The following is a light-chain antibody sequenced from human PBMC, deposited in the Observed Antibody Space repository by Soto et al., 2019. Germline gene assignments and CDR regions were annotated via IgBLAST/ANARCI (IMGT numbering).Light chain of an antibody. CDR3: QKYDNWPRT. V-gene: IGKV3-15*01. J-gene: IGKJ1*01. Sequence: EIVLTQSPATLSLSPGEIATLSCSASQSVSSNLAWYQHKPGQAPRLLIYGASTRATGVPARFSGSGSGTEFTLTISSLQSEDFAVYYCQKYDNWPRTFGQGTKVDIK. CDR1: QSVSSN. CDR2: GAS.